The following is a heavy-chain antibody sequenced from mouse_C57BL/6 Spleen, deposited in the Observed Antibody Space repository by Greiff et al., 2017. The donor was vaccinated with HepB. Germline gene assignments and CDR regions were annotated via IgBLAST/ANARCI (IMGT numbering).Heavy chain of an antibody. D-gene: IGHD4-1*02. CDR3: ARGPTGPYYAMDY. CDR1: GYTFTSYW. V-gene: IGHV1-69*01. Sequence: VQLQQSGAELVMPGASVKLSCKASGYTFTSYWMHWVKQRPGQGLEWIGEIDPSDSYTNYNQKFKGKSTLTVDKSSSTAYMQLSSLPSEDSAVYYCARGPTGPYYAMDYWGQGTSVTVSS. J-gene: IGHJ4*01. CDR2: IDPSDSYT.